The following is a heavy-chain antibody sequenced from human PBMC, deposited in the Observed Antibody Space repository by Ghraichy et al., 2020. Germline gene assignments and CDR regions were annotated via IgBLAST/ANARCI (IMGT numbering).Heavy chain of an antibody. CDR1: GGSISSGGYY. CDR2: IYYSGST. Sequence: TLSLTCTVSGGSISSGGYYWSWIRQHPGKGLEWIGYIYYSGSTYYNPSLKSRVTISVDTSKNQFSLKLSSVTAADTAVYYCAREVGSSGYPARAFDIWGQGTMVTVSS. V-gene: IGHV4-31*03. D-gene: IGHD3-22*01. CDR3: AREVGSSGYPARAFDI. J-gene: IGHJ3*02.